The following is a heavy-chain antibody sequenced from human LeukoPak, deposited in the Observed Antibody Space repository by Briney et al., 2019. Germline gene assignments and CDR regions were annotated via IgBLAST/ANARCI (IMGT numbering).Heavy chain of an antibody. V-gene: IGHV5-51*01. CDR1: GNSFISYW. CDR2: IYPGDCDT. D-gene: IGHD6-25*01. Sequence: GESLKISCKGSGNSFISYWIGWGRQMPGKGVEGMGIIYPGDCDTRYSPSFQGQVTSSADKSISTAYLQWSSLKASDTAMYYCTKLSSSDLTPDYWGQGTLVTVSS. J-gene: IGHJ4*02. CDR3: TKLSSSDLTPDY.